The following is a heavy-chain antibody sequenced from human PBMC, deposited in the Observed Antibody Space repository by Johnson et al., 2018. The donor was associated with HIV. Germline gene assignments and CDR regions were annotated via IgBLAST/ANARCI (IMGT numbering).Heavy chain of an antibody. CDR2: IYSGGST. D-gene: IGHD1-26*01. CDR3: ARDVARRGGSAFDI. V-gene: IGHV3-66*01. CDR1: GFTVSSNY. J-gene: IGHJ3*02. Sequence: VQLVESGGGLVQPGGSLRLSCVVSGFTVSSNYMSWVRQAPGKGLAWVSVIYSGGSTFYTDSVKGRFTISRDNSNNTLHLQMNSLRPEETAVYYCARDVARRGGSAFDIWGQGTMVTVSS.